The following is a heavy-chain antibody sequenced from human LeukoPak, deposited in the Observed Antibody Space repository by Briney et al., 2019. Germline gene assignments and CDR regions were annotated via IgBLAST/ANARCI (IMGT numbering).Heavy chain of an antibody. CDR1: GFTFSSYS. CDR2: IDARSARI. Sequence: GGSLRLSCAASGFTFSSYSMNWVRQAPGEGLEWASSIDARSARINYADSVKGRFTISRDNAKNSVYLQMNSLRAEDTAVYYCSSEFRPEGYWGQGTLVTVSS. V-gene: IGHV3-21*01. CDR3: SSEFRPEGY. J-gene: IGHJ4*02.